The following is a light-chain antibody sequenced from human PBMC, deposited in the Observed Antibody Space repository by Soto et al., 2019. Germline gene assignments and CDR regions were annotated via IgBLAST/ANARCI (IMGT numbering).Light chain of an antibody. CDR2: GNN. Sequence: QSVLTQPPSVSGAPGQRVTISCTGSSSNIGAGFGVHWYQQLPGTAPKLLIYGNNNRPSGVPDRFSGSKSGTSASLAITGLQAEDEADYYCQSYDSSLSVFVFGTGTKV. J-gene: IGLJ1*01. V-gene: IGLV1-40*01. CDR1: SSNIGAGFG. CDR3: QSYDSSLSVFV.